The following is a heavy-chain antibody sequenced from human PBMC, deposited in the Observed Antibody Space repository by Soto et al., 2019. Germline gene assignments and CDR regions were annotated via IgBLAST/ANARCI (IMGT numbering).Heavy chain of an antibody. J-gene: IGHJ4*02. CDR1: GYTFTGYY. V-gene: IGHV1-2*04. CDR3: ARASELWSTSYYFDY. CDR2: INPNSGGT. Sequence: ASVKVSCKASGYTFTGYYMHWVRQAPGQGLEWMGWINPNSGGTNYAQKFQGWVTMTRDTSISTAYMELSRLRSGDTAVYYCARASELWSTSYYFDYWGQGTLVTVSS. D-gene: IGHD5-18*01.